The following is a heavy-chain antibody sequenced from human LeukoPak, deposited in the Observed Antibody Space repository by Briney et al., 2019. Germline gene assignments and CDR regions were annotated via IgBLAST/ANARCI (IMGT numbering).Heavy chain of an antibody. Sequence: ASVKVSCRASGGTFSSYAISWVRQAPGQGLEWMGGIIPIFGTANYAQKFQGRVTITTDESTSTAYMGLSSPRSEDTAVYYCARVGCSSTSCYCGRGSGTSYYFDYWGQGTLVTVSS. V-gene: IGHV1-69*05. CDR1: GGTFSSYA. J-gene: IGHJ4*02. CDR2: IIPIFGTA. D-gene: IGHD2-2*01. CDR3: ARVGCSSTSCYCGRGSGTSYYFDY.